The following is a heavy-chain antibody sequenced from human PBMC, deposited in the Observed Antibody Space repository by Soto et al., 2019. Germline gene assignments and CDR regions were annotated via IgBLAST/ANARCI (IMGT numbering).Heavy chain of an antibody. CDR2: IYYSGST. Sequence: QVQLQQSGPGLVKPSQTLCLSCAVSGGSISSGGYYWSWIRQHPGKGLEWIGHIYYSGSTYYNPSLKSRVTISVDTSKNQFSLKLSSVTATDTAMYYCARESRAWGQGTLVNVSS. CDR1: GGSISSGGYY. J-gene: IGHJ5*02. V-gene: IGHV4-31*11. CDR3: ARESRA.